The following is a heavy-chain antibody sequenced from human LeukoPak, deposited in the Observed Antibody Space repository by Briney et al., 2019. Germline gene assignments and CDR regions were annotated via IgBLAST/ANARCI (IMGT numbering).Heavy chain of an antibody. Sequence: ASVKVSCKTSVYTFTSYAMHWVRQAPGQGLEWMGWITPSGGTNYPQKFQGRVAITSDTSITTAYMDLSRLTSDDTAVYYCARDRYGDGFAHFDYWGQGALVTVSS. D-gene: IGHD5-24*01. CDR3: ARDRYGDGFAHFDY. J-gene: IGHJ4*02. V-gene: IGHV1-2*02. CDR1: VYTFTSYA. CDR2: ITPSGGT.